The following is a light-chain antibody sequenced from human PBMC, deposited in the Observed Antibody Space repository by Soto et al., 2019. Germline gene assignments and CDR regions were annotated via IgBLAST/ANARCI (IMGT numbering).Light chain of an antibody. CDR2: AAS. CDR3: QQYGSSPMT. CDR1: QGISNY. Sequence: DIQMTQSPSSLSAPVGDRVTVTCRASQGISNYLAWYQQKPGKVPKLLIYAASTLQSGVPSRFSGSGSGTDFTLTISRLEPEDFAVYYCQQYGSSPMTCGQGTRLEIK. V-gene: IGKV1-27*01. J-gene: IGKJ5*01.